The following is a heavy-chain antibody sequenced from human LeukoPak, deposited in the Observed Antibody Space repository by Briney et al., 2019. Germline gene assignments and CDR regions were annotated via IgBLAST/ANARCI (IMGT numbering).Heavy chain of an antibody. J-gene: IGHJ4*02. CDR1: GFFFANSA. CDR2: ISYDGGNK. D-gene: IGHD5-18*01. Sequence: PGGSLRLSCAASGFFFANSAMSWLRQAPGKGLEWVPVISYDGGNKYYADSVKGRFTISRDNSKNTLYLQMNSLKTEDTAVYYCSTDVTWIQLWSDYWGQGTLVTVSS. V-gene: IGHV3-30-3*01. CDR3: STDVTWIQLWSDY.